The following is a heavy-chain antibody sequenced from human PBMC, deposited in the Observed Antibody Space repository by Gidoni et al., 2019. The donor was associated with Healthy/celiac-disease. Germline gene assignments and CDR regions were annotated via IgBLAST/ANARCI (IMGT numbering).Heavy chain of an antibody. V-gene: IGHV3-49*03. D-gene: IGHD6-19*01. J-gene: IGHJ6*02. CDR1: GFTFGHYA. CDR2: IGRKAYGGTP. CDR3: TRDLGSDSSGWTTGYYYYYGMDV. Sequence: EVQLVESGGGLVQPGRSLRLPCPAPGFTFGHYAMSGFRQTPGKGLEWGGFIGRKAYGGTPEYAAFVIGRFTISREDSKGSAYLQMIGLKTEDTALYYCTRDLGSDSSGWTTGYYYYYGMDVWGQGTTVTVS.